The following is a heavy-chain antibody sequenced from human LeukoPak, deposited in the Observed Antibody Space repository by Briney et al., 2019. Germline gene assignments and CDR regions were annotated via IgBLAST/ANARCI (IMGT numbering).Heavy chain of an antibody. CDR1: GYTFTGYY. CDR3: ATDLRGYYGSSAYGDY. D-gene: IGHD3-22*01. Sequence: ASVKVSCKASGYTFTGYYIHWVRQAPGQGLEWMGRINPASGGTNYAQKFQGRVTITRDTSISTGYMELSRLRSDDTAVYYCATDLRGYYGSSAYGDYWGQGTLVTVSS. V-gene: IGHV1-2*06. J-gene: IGHJ4*02. CDR2: INPASGGT.